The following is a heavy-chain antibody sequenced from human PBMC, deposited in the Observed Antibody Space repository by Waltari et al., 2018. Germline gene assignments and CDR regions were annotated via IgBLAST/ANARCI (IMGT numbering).Heavy chain of an antibody. CDR2: NSANGNFG. D-gene: IGHD4-17*01. J-gene: IGHJ1*01. CDR3: VRGRLTTVVTPWDF. V-gene: IGHV3-21*02. CDR1: GFSFSSFG. Sequence: EVQLVESGGGLVKPGGSLRLVCTASGFSFSSFGMNWVRQAPGKVLEVVSINSANGNFGYYVDSVKGRFTMSRDNAKNSVYLQLNGLRAEDTGEYYCVRGRLTTVVTPWDFWGQGTQVTVSS.